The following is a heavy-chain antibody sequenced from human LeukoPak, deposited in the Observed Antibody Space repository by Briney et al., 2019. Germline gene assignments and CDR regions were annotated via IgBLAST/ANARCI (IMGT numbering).Heavy chain of an antibody. CDR3: ARWGGNWNYNYFDY. D-gene: IGHD1-7*01. J-gene: IGHJ4*02. CDR1: GGSISSGSYY. V-gene: IGHV4-61*02. CDR2: IYTSGST. Sequence: PSQTLSLTCTVSGGSISSGSYYWSWIRQPAGKGLEWIGRIYTSGSTNYNHSLKSRVTISVDTSKNQFSLKLSSVTAADTAVYYCARWGGNWNYNYFDYWGQGTLVTVSS.